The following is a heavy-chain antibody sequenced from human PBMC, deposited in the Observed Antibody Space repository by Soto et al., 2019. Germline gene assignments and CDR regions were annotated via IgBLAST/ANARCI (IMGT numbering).Heavy chain of an antibody. V-gene: IGHV1-69*06. CDR3: ARDYSGYDPALNRFDP. CDR1: GDIFDNYA. D-gene: IGHD5-12*01. CDR2: ISPVIGTT. J-gene: IGHJ5*02. Sequence: GASVKVSCKASGDIFDNYAISWVRQAPGQGLEWLGGISPVIGTTHYAQRFQGRLTITADRSMMTTYMELSGLKSEDTAIYFCARDYSGYDPALNRFDPWGQGTLVTVSS.